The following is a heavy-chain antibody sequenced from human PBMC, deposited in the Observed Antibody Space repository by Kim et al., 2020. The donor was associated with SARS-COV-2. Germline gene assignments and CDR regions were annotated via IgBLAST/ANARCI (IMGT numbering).Heavy chain of an antibody. CDR1: GFTFSVYS. CDR3: ARASNRAFDY. CDR2: ISSSSSDL. D-gene: IGHD2-8*01. J-gene: IGHJ4*02. Sequence: GGSLRLSCAASGFTFSVYSMNWVRQAPGKGLEWISYISSSSSDLWYADSVKGRFTISRDNAKNSLYLQMNSLRDEDSATYFCARASNRAFDYWGQGTLVTVSS. V-gene: IGHV3-48*02.